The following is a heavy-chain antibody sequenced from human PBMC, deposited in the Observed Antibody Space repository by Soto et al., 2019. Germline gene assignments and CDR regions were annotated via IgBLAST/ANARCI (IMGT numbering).Heavy chain of an antibody. CDR3: AKDRVRYCSGGSCQVFDY. V-gene: IGHV3-30*18. CDR1: GFTFSNYG. D-gene: IGHD2-15*01. Sequence: HPGGSLRLSCAASGFTFSNYGMHWVRQAPGKGLEWVAVISYDATNRYYSDSVKGRLTISRDNSKNTLYLQMNSLRVEDTAVYYCAKDRVRYCSGGSCQVFDYWGQGTLVTVSS. CDR2: ISYDATNR. J-gene: IGHJ4*02.